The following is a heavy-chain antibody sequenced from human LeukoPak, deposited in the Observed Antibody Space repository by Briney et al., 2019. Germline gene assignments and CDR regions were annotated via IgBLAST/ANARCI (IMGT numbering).Heavy chain of an antibody. V-gene: IGHV3-48*04. CDR1: GFTFSSYS. Sequence: PGGSLRLSCAASGFTFSSYSMNWVRQAPGKGLEWVSYISSSGSTIYYAGSVKGRFTISRDNAKNSIYLQMNSLRVEDTAVYYCAREYWGVDYWGQGTLVTVSS. CDR3: AREYWGVDY. CDR2: ISSSGSTI. D-gene: IGHD2-8*02. J-gene: IGHJ4*02.